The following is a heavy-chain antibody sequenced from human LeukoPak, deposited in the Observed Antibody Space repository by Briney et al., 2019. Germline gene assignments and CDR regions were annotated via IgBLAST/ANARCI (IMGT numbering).Heavy chain of an antibody. D-gene: IGHD3-16*01. CDR3: ARRAGGEGGSDAFDI. Sequence: GESLKISCRGSGYSFTSYWIGWVRQMPGKGLEGMGIIYPGDSDTRYSPSFQGQVTISADKSISTAYLQWSSLKASDTAMYYCARRAGGEGGSDAFDIWGQGTMVTVSS. V-gene: IGHV5-51*01. CDR2: IYPGDSDT. CDR1: GYSFTSYW. J-gene: IGHJ3*02.